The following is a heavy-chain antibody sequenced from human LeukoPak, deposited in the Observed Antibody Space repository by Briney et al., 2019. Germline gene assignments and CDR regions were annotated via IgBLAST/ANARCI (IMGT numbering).Heavy chain of an antibody. V-gene: IGHV3-48*01. CDR3: ARVGNNYYDYMDV. CDR2: ISSSSSSI. Sequence: QPGGSLRLSCVASGFTFSIYNMKWVRQAPGKGLEWVSYISSSSSSIYYADSVKGRFTISRDNAKNSLYLQMNSLRAEDTAVYYCARVGNNYYDYMDVWGKGTTVTVSS. J-gene: IGHJ6*03. CDR1: GFTFSIYN. D-gene: IGHD1-26*01.